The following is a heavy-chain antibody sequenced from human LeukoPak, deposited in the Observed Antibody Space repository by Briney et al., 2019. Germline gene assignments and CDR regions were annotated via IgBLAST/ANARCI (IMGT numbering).Heavy chain of an antibody. CDR1: GYTFTSYD. D-gene: IGHD3-16*01. CDR3: ARFHRGGDYYFDY. Sequence: GASVKVSCKASGYTFTSYDISWVRQAPGQGLEWMGWISAHNGNTNYAQKLQGRVTMTTDTPTSTAYMELRSLRSDDTAVYYCARFHRGGDYYFDYWGQGTLVTVSS. CDR2: ISAHNGNT. J-gene: IGHJ4*02. V-gene: IGHV1-18*01.